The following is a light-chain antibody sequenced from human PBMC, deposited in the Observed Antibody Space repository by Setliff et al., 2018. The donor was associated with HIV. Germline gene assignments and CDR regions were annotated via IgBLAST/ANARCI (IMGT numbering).Light chain of an antibody. CDR1: SSNIGRNY. Sequence: QSVLTQPPSASGTPGQRVTISCSGSSSNIGRNYVYWYQQLPGTTPKLLIYRNNQRPSGVPDRFSGSKSGTSASLAISGLRSEDEAGYYCAAWDNSLSGSYVFGTGTKVTVL. V-gene: IGLV1-47*01. CDR3: AAWDNSLSGSYV. CDR2: RNN. J-gene: IGLJ1*01.